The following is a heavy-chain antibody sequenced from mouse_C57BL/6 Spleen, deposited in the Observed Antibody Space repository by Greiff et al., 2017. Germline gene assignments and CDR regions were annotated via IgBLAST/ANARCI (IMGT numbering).Heavy chain of an antibody. D-gene: IGHD2-3*01. CDR3: ARRWGNYLDY. CDR2: IYPGDGDT. V-gene: IGHV1-82*01. CDR1: GYAFSSSW. J-gene: IGHJ2*01. Sequence: QVQLQQSGPELVKPGASVKISCKASGYAFSSSWMNWVKQRPGKGLEWIGRIYPGDGDTNYNGKFKGKATLTADKSSSTAYMQLSSLTSEDSAVYFCARRWGNYLDYWGQGTTRTVSS.